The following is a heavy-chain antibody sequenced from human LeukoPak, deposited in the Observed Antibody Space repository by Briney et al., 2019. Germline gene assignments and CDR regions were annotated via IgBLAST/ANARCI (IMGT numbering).Heavy chain of an antibody. V-gene: IGHV5-10-1*01. J-gene: IGHJ3*02. CDR3: ARQRVGFDSSWYLVPKDSNDGFDI. CDR1: GYSFTNYW. CDR2: IDPSDSYT. D-gene: IGHD6-13*01. Sequence: GESLKISCKGSGYSFTNYWISWVRQMPGKGLEWMGRIDPSDSYTNYSPSFQGHVTISVDRSLSTAFLQWSSLKASDTAIYYCARQRVGFDSSWYLVPKDSNDGFDIWGQGTMVTVSS.